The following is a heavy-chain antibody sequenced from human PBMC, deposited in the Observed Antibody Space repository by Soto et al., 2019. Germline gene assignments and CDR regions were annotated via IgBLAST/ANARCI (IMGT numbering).Heavy chain of an antibody. CDR1: GDSVSSNSAT. D-gene: IGHD6-13*01. Sequence: QVRLQQSGPGLVKPSQTLSLTCAISGDSVSSNSATWNWIRQSPSRSLEWLGRTYYRSKWYYDYAVSVKSRITINPDTSKNQFSLQLTSVTPEDTAVYYCARGGYSSSWLQDVWGQGTTVTVS. CDR3: ARGGYSSSWLQDV. CDR2: TYYRSKWYY. J-gene: IGHJ6*02. V-gene: IGHV6-1*01.